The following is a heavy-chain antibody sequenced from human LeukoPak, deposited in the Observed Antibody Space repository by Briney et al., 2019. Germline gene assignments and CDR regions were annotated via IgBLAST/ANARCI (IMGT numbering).Heavy chain of an antibody. J-gene: IGHJ5*02. Sequence: VASVKVSCKASGGTFSSYAISWVRQAPGQGLEWMGGIIPIFGTANYAQKFQGRVTITADESTSTAYMELSSLRSEDTAVYYCARETSRDTAMVTYRWFDPWGQGTLVTVSS. V-gene: IGHV1-69*13. CDR2: IIPIFGTA. D-gene: IGHD5-18*01. CDR3: ARETSRDTAMVTYRWFDP. CDR1: GGTFSSYA.